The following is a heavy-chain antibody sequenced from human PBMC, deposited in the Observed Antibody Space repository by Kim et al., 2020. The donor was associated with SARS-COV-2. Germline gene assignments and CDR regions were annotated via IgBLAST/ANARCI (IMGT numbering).Heavy chain of an antibody. CDR2: IYSDGST. D-gene: IGHD3-16*01. J-gene: IGHJ2*01. V-gene: IGHV3-53*01. Sequence: GGSLRLSCAASEFTVSSNYMSWVRQAPGKGLEWVSIIYSDGSTYYADSVRGRFTISRDNYKNTLHLQMNSPTVEDTAVYYCAMAGGLGRVVWYFDLWGRGTLVTVSP. CDR3: AMAGGLGRVVWYFDL. CDR1: EFTVSSNY.